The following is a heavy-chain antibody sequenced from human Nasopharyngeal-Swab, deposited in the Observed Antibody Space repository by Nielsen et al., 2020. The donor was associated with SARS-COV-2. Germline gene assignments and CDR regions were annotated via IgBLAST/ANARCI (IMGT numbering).Heavy chain of an antibody. CDR3: AREDTDYYDSSGYFDY. CDR1: GFTFSDYY. V-gene: IGHV3-11*01. J-gene: IGHJ4*02. D-gene: IGHD3-22*01. Sequence: GGSLRLSCAASGFTFSDYYMSWIRQAPGKGLEWVSYISSSGSTIYYADSVKGRFTISRDNAKNSLYLQINSLRAEDTAVYYCAREDTDYYDSSGYFDYWGQGTLVTVSS. CDR2: ISSSGSTI.